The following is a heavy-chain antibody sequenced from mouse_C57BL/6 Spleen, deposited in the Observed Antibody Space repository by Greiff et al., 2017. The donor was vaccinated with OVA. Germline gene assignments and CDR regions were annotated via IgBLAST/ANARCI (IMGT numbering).Heavy chain of an antibody. CDR3: ARYYFDY. CDR2: IYPGDGDT. J-gene: IGHJ2*01. Sequence: VQLQQSGAELVQPGASVKISCKASGYAFSSYWMNWVQQRPGKGLEWIGQIYPGDGDTNYNGKFKGKATLTADKSSSTAYMQLSSLTSEDSAVYFCARYYFDYWGQGTTLTVSS. CDR1: GYAFSSYW. V-gene: IGHV1-80*01.